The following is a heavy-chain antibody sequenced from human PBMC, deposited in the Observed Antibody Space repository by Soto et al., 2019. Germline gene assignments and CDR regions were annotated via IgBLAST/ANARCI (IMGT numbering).Heavy chain of an antibody. Sequence: EVQLLESGGGLVQPGGSLRLSCAASGFTFSSYAMSWVRQAPGKGLEWVSAISGSGGSTYYADSVKDRFTISRDNSKNTLYLQMNSLRAEDTAVYYCAKGPHYYGSGSQYGMDVWGQGTTVTVSS. D-gene: IGHD3-10*01. CDR1: GFTFSSYA. CDR3: AKGPHYYGSGSQYGMDV. J-gene: IGHJ6*02. V-gene: IGHV3-23*01. CDR2: ISGSGGST.